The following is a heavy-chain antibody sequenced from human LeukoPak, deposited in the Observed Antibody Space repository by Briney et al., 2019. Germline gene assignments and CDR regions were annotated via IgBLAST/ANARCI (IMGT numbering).Heavy chain of an antibody. D-gene: IGHD5-18*01. CDR3: ARDVGGYNYGYSLDY. CDR2: IYTSGST. Sequence: SETLSLTCTVSGGSISSYYWSWIRQPAGKGLEWIGRIYTSGSTSYNSSLKSRVTMSVDTSKNQFSLKLSSVTAADTAVYYCARDVGGYNYGYSLDYWGQGTLVSVSS. V-gene: IGHV4-4*07. CDR1: GGSISSYY. J-gene: IGHJ4*02.